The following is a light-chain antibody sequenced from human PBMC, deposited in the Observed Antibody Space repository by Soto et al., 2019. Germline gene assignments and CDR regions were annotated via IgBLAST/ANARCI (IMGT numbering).Light chain of an antibody. J-gene: IGLJ1*01. CDR2: EVT. Sequence: QSALTQPPSASGSPGQSATISCTRTSSDVGGYHYVSWYQQHAGKVPKLMIYEVTKRPAGVPDRFSGSKSGNTASLTVSGLQTGDEADYYWSSYAGTAYVFGTGSKVTVL. V-gene: IGLV2-8*01. CDR3: SSYAGTAYV. CDR1: SSDVGGYHY.